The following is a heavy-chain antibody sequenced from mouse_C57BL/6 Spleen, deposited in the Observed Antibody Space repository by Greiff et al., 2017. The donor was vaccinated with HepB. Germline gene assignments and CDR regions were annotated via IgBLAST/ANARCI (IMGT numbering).Heavy chain of an antibody. V-gene: IGHV1-18*01. D-gene: IGHD2-5*01. J-gene: IGHJ3*01. CDR3: ARRRRDSNSWFAY. CDR2: INPNNGGT. Sequence: VQLQQSGPELVKPGASVKIPCKASGYTFTDYNMDWVKQSHGKSLEWIGDINPNNGGTIYNQKFKGKATLTVDKSSSTAYMELRSLTSEDTAVYYCARRRRDSNSWFAYWGQGTLVTVSA. CDR1: GYTFTDYN.